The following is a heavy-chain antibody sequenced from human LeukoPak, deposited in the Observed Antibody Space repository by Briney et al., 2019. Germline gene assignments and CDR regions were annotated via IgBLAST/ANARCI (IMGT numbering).Heavy chain of an antibody. CDR2: IYYSGST. Sequence: NPSETLSLTCTVSGGSISSYYWSWIRQPPGKGLEWIGYIYYSGSTNYNPSLKSRVTISVDTSKNQFSLKLSSVTAADTAVYYCARLGYCSSTSCYSYYYYYMDVWGKGTTVTVSS. J-gene: IGHJ6*03. V-gene: IGHV4-59*12. D-gene: IGHD2-2*02. CDR3: ARLGYCSSTSCYSYYYYYMDV. CDR1: GGSISSYY.